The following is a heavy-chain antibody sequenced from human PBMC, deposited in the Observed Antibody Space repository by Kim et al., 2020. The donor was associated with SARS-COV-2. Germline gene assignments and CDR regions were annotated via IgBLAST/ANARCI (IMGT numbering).Heavy chain of an antibody. J-gene: IGHJ4*02. CDR2: DESRT. V-gene: IGHV3-74*01. Sequence: DESRTYYSDSVKGRFTNSRDNAKNTLSLQMNSLSAEDAAVYYCVRHPFDYWGQGTLVTVSS. CDR3: VRHPFDY.